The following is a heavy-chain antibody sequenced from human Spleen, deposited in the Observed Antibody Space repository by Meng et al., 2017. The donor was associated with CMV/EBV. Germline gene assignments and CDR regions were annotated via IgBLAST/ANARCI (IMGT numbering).Heavy chain of an antibody. Sequence: ASVKVSCKASGYTFTSYGITWVRQAPGQGLEYMGWISAYNGDTNYAQNFQGRVTMTRDTSINTAYMELRRLRSDDTAIYYCARDGGGVTTAYYYGMDVWGQGTTVTVSS. CDR1: GYTFTSYG. CDR3: ARDGGGVTTAYYYGMDV. V-gene: IGHV1-18*01. J-gene: IGHJ6*02. D-gene: IGHD4-11*01. CDR2: ISAYNGDT.